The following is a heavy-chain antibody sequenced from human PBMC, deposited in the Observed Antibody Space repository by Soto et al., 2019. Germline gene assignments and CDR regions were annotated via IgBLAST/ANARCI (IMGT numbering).Heavy chain of an antibody. Sequence: ASVKVSCKASGYTFTSYAMHWVRQAPGQRLEWMGWINAGNGNTKYSQKFQGRVTITRDTSTSTAYMKLSSLRSEDTAVYYCARDAPNYDSSPRGWFDPWGQGTLVTVSS. CDR3: ARDAPNYDSSPRGWFDP. J-gene: IGHJ5*02. CDR2: INAGNGNT. CDR1: GYTFTSYA. D-gene: IGHD3-22*01. V-gene: IGHV1-3*01.